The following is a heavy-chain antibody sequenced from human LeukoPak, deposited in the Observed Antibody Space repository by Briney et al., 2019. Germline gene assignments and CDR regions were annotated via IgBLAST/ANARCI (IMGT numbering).Heavy chain of an antibody. CDR3: ARDPPGAHFDY. V-gene: IGHV3-48*04. D-gene: IGHD7-27*01. J-gene: IGHJ4*02. CDR1: GFTFSNYW. Sequence: PGGSLRPSCATSGFTFSNYWMAWVRQAPGRGLEWVSYISFSVNTKYYGDSVKGRFTISRDNAKNSLYLHMDSLRAEDTAVYYCARDPPGAHFDYWGQGTLVTVSS. CDR2: ISFSVNTK.